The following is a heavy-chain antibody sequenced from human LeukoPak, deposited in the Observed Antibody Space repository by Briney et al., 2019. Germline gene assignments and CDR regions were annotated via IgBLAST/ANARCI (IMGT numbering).Heavy chain of an antibody. Sequence: SETLSLTCTVSGDSVTSYNLYRGWLRQPPGKGLEWIGTISQLEITSYNPSLKSRVTISVDTSKNHVSLKLTSVTAADAAVYYCAREVYNTGWYQVDAFDVWGQGTMVTVSS. CDR2: ISQLEIT. J-gene: IGHJ3*01. CDR1: GDSVTSYNLY. D-gene: IGHD6-19*01. CDR3: AREVYNTGWYQVDAFDV. V-gene: IGHV4-39*07.